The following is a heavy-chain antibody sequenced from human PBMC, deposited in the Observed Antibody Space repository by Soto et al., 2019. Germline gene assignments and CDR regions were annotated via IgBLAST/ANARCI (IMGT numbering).Heavy chain of an antibody. V-gene: IGHV3-33*01. CDR1: GFTFNSYG. Sequence: QIQLVESGGGVVQPGRSLRLSCVASGFTFNSYGFNWVRQAPGKGLEWVAVIWYDGNTKYYADSVKGRFTISRDNLRNTLYLQMNSLTAEDTAVYYCARPLVAPVAGPYYYGMDVWGQGTTVTVSS. CDR2: IWYDGNTK. CDR3: ARPLVAPVAGPYYYGMDV. J-gene: IGHJ6*02. D-gene: IGHD6-19*01.